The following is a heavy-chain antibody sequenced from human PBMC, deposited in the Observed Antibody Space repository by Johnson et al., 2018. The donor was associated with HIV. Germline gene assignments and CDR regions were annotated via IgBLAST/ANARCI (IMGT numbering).Heavy chain of an antibody. V-gene: IGHV3-20*04. CDR1: GFNFDDYG. CDR3: AKDMGRYSSSSAAFDI. J-gene: IGHJ3*02. D-gene: IGHD6-6*01. Sequence: EVQLVESGGGVVRPGGSLRLSCAPSGFNFDDYGMSWVRQAPGKGLEWVSGINWNGGKTAYADSVKGRFTISRDNAKNSLYLQMNSLRAEDTALYYCAKDMGRYSSSSAAFDIWGQGTMVIVSS. CDR2: INWNGGKT.